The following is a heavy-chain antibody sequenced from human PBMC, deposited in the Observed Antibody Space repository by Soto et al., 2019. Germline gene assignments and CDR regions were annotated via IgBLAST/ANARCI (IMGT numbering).Heavy chain of an antibody. CDR3: AREDSSGYYGGYFDY. D-gene: IGHD3-22*01. Sequence: QVQLVQSGAEVKKPGSSVKVSCKASGGTFSSYAISCVRQAPGQGLEWMGGIIPIFGTANYAQKFQGRVTITADDSTSTAYMELSSLRSEATAVYYGAREDSSGYYGGYFDYWGQGTLVTVSS. CDR1: GGTFSSYA. J-gene: IGHJ4*02. V-gene: IGHV1-69*01. CDR2: IIPIFGTA.